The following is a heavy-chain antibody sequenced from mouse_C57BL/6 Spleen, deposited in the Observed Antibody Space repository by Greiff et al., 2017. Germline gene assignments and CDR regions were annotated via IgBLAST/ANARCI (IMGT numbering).Heavy chain of an antibody. CDR2: IYPGSGST. V-gene: IGHV1-55*01. CDR1: GYTFTSYW. Sequence: VQLQQPGAELVKPGASVKMSCKASGYTFTSYWITWVKQRPGQGLEWIGNIYPGSGSTNYNEKFKSKATLTVDTSSSTAYMQLSSLTSEDSAVYYCARGDYCSSSFAYWGQGTTVTVSA. J-gene: IGHJ3*01. CDR3: ARGDYCSSSFAY. D-gene: IGHD1-1*01.